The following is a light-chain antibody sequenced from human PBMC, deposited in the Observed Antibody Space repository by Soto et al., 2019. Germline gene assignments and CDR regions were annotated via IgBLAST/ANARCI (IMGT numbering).Light chain of an antibody. CDR2: DVS. CDR1: SSEVGGYNY. J-gene: IGLJ1*01. V-gene: IGLV2-14*03. CDR3: SSYTSSNTLYV. Sequence: TRTSSEVGGYNYVSWYQQHPGKAPKLMIYDVSNRPSGVSNRFSGSKSGNTASLTISGLQAEDEADYYCSSYTSSNTLYVFGTGTKVTV.